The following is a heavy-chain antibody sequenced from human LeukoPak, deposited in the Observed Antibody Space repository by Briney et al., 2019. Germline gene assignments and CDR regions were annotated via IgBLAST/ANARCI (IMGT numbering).Heavy chain of an antibody. J-gene: IGHJ6*03. CDR3: ARSEQLAPRYYYYYMDV. V-gene: IGHV4-34*01. CDR1: GGSFSGYY. Sequence: SETLSLTCAVYGGSFSGYYWSWIRQPPGKGLEWIGEINHSGSTNYNPSLKSRVTMSVDTSKNQFSLKLSSVTAADTAVYYCARSEQLAPRYYYYYMDVWGKGTTVTVSS. D-gene: IGHD6-6*01. CDR2: INHSGST.